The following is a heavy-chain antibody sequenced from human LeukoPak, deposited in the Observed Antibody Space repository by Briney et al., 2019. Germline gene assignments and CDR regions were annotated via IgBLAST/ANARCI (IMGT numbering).Heavy chain of an antibody. D-gene: IGHD1-26*01. CDR1: GFTFGSYG. CDR2: IRYDGSNK. CDR3: AKDEKSGDAFDI. V-gene: IGHV3-30*02. Sequence: PGGSLRLSCAASGFTFGSYGMHWVRQAPGKGLEWVAFIRYDGSNKYYADSVKGRFTISRDNSKNTLYMQMNSLRAEDTAVYYCAKDEKSGDAFDIWGQGTMVTVSS. J-gene: IGHJ3*02.